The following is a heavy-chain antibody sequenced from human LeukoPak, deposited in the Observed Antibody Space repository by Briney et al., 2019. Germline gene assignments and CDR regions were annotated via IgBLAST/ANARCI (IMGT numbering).Heavy chain of an antibody. CDR1: GFTFSSYW. CDR3: ASLMGDYYDSSGYPLDY. D-gene: IGHD3-22*01. Sequence: SGGSLRLSCAASGFTFSSYWMHWDRQAPGKGLVWVSRINSDGSSTSYADSVKGRFTISRDNAKNTLYLQMNSLRAEDTAVYYCASLMGDYYDSSGYPLDYWGQGTLVTVSS. V-gene: IGHV3-74*01. CDR2: INSDGSST. J-gene: IGHJ4*02.